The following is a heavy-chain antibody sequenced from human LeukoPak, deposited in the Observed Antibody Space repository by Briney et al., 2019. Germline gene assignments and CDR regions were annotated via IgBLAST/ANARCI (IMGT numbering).Heavy chain of an antibody. J-gene: IGHJ4*02. D-gene: IGHD6-13*01. CDR3: AKGTRFLAGTGGLFDY. V-gene: IGHV3-7*01. CDR2: IQEDGKKE. CDR1: GFTFTKFW. Sequence: PGGSLRLSCEASGFTFTKFWMSWVRQAPGKGLEWVANIQEDGKKENYVDSVRGRFTISRDNAKNSIYLQMNSLRVEDTAVYYCAKGTRFLAGTGGLFDYWGQGTLVTVSS.